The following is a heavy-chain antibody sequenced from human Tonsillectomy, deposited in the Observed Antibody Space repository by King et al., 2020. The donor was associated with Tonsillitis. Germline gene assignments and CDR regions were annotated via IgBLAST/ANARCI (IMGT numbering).Heavy chain of an antibody. D-gene: IGHD2-15*01. J-gene: IGHJ2*01. CDR2: IYYSGST. CDR3: PRRIRGSCCSNWYFDL. V-gene: IGHV4-39*07. CDR1: GGSISSSSYY. Sequence: LQLQESGPGLVKPSETLSLTCTVSGGSISSSSYYWGWIRQPPGKGLEWIGSIYYSGSTYYNPSLKSRVTISVDTSKNQFSLKLSSVTAADTAVYYCPRRIRGSCCSNWYFDLWGRGTLVTVSS.